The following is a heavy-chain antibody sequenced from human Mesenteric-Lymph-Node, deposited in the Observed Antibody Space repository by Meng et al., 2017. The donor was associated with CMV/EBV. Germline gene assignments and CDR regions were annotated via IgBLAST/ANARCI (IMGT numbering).Heavy chain of an antibody. D-gene: IGHD5-18*01. V-gene: IGHV3-7*03. Sequence: GESLKISCAASGFTFSSYWMSWVRQAPGKGLEWVANIKQDGSEKYYVDSVKGRFTISRDNAKNSLYLQINSLRLEDTAVYFCARVGQGLVTDTFDIWGQGTMVTVSS. CDR3: ARVGQGLVTDTFDI. CDR1: GFTFSSYW. CDR2: IKQDGSEK. J-gene: IGHJ3*02.